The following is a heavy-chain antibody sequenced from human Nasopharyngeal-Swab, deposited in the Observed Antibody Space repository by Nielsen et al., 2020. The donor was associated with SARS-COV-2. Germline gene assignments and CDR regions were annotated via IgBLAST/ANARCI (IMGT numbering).Heavy chain of an antibody. J-gene: IGHJ6*02. V-gene: IGHV3-48*03. CDR2: ISSSGSTI. D-gene: IGHD3-10*01. CDR3: ASVLSYYGSGSYPYYYYGMDV. CDR1: GFTFSSYE. Sequence: GESLKISCAASGFTFSSYEMNWVRQAPGKGLEWVSCISSSGSTIYYADSVKGRFTISRDNAKNSLYLQMNSLRAEDTAVYYCASVLSYYGSGSYPYYYYGMDVWGQGTTVTVSS.